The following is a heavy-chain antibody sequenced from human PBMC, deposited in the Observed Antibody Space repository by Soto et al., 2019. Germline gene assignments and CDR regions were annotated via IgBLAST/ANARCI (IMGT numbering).Heavy chain of an antibody. CDR3: ARGYWNSTSCPPHYCGLDF. Sequence: ASVKVSCPASGYTFTGYYMHWVRQAPGQGLEWMGWINPNSGGTNYAQKFQGRVTMTRDTSISTAYMELSRMRSDDTAVYYCARGYWNSTSCPPHYCGLDFWGPGNTVTVAS. J-gene: IGHJ6*02. D-gene: IGHD2-2*01. CDR2: INPNSGGT. V-gene: IGHV1-2*02. CDR1: GYTFTGYY.